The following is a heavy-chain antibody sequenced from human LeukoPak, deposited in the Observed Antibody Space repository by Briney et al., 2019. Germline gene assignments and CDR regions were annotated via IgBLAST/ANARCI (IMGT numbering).Heavy chain of an antibody. Sequence: SETLSLTCTVSGGSISSSSYYWGWIRQPPGKGLEWIGSIYYSGSTYYNPSLKSRVTISVDTSKNQFSLKLSSVTAADTAVYYCARDLYSKDWYFDLWGRGTLVTVSS. V-gene: IGHV4-39*07. J-gene: IGHJ2*01. D-gene: IGHD4-11*01. CDR2: IYYSGST. CDR1: GGSISSSSYY. CDR3: ARDLYSKDWYFDL.